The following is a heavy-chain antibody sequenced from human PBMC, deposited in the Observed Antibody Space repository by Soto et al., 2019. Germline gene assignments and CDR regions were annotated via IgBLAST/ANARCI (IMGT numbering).Heavy chain of an antibody. V-gene: IGHV4-31*03. CDR1: GGSISSGNYY. CDR2: IYYSGSP. CDR3: ARGPWLVGDITSFDY. Sequence: SETLSLTCTVSGGSISSGNYYWSWIRQHPGKGLEWIGYIYYSGSPYYNPSLKSRVTISVDTSKNQFSLKLSSVTAEDTGVYYCARGPWLVGDITSFDYWGQGTLVTVSS. D-gene: IGHD3-10*01. J-gene: IGHJ4*02.